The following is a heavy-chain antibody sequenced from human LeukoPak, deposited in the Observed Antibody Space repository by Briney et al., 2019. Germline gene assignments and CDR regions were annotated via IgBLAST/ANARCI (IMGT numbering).Heavy chain of an antibody. V-gene: IGHV4-38-2*02. CDR2: IYHSGST. J-gene: IGHJ4*02. Sequence: SETLSLTCTVSGYSISSGYYWGWIRQPPGKGLEWIGGIYHSGSTYYNPSLKSRVTISVDTSKNQFSLKLSSVTAADTAVYYCARVRGYLYGSGSYYRSTHFDYWGQGTLVTVSS. D-gene: IGHD3-10*01. CDR3: ARVRGYLYGSGSYYRSTHFDY. CDR1: GYSISSGYY.